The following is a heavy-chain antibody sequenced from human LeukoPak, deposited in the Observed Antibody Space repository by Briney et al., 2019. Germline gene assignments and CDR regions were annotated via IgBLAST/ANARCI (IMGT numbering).Heavy chain of an antibody. Sequence: ASVKVSCKASGYTFTGYYMHWVRQAPGQGLEWMGRINPNSGGTNYAQKFQGRVTMTRDTSISTAYMELSRLRSDDTAVYYCARDRGSGSYYLTWGQGTLVTVSS. J-gene: IGHJ5*02. CDR2: INPNSGGT. CDR1: GYTFTGYY. V-gene: IGHV1-2*06. D-gene: IGHD3-10*01. CDR3: ARDRGSGSYYLT.